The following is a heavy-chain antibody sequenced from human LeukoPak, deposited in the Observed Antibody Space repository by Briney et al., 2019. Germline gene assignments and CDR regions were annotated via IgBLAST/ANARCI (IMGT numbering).Heavy chain of an antibody. CDR3: ATDRLHYMVRGVLRSLEGFDP. J-gene: IGHJ5*02. CDR2: FDPEEGET. V-gene: IGHV1-24*01. Sequence: ASVKVSCKVSGYSLIELPLHWVRQAPGKGLEWMGGFDPEEGETIYAQKFQGRVSMTEDTSTDTAYMELSSLRSEDTAVYYCATDRLHYMVRGVLRSLEGFDPWGRGTLVTVSS. D-gene: IGHD3-10*01. CDR1: GYSLIELP.